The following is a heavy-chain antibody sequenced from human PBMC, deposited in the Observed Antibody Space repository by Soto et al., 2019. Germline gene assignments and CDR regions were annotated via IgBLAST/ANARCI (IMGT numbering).Heavy chain of an antibody. Sequence: YGISWSRQAPGQGLEWMGWIKPDNGDTNYAQKFQGRVTMTTDTSSNTAYMELRSLRSDDTAVYYCATSYDSGFDPWGQGTLVSVSS. CDR1: YG. V-gene: IGHV1-18*04. D-gene: IGHD5-12*01. J-gene: IGHJ5*02. CDR2: IKPDNGDT. CDR3: ATSYDSGFDP.